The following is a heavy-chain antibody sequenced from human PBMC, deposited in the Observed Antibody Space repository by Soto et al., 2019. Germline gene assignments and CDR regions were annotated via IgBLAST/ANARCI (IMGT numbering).Heavy chain of an antibody. CDR3: AKSLASAVITETDY. D-gene: IGHD3-22*01. J-gene: IGHJ4*02. CDR2: ISGSGGST. Sequence: PGGSLRLSCAASGFTFSSYAMSWVRQAPGKGLEWVSAISGSGGSTYYADSVKGRFTISRDNSKNTLYLQMNSLRAEDTAVYYCAKSLASAVITETDYWGQGTLVTVSS. CDR1: GFTFSSYA. V-gene: IGHV3-23*01.